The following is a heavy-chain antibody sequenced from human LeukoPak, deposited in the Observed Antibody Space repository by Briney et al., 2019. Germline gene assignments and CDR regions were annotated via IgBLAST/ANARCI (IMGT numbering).Heavy chain of an antibody. D-gene: IGHD5-24*01. CDR2: ITGSGDIP. CDR1: GFTFSYYI. CDR3: VRRDDNSAYDY. V-gene: IGHV3-64D*09. J-gene: IGHJ4*02. Sequence: GGSLRLSCSASGFTFSYYIMHWVRQAPGKGLETVSAITGSGDIPYYGDSVKGRFTISRDNSKNTLYLQMSSLRTEDTAMYYCVRRDDNSAYDYWGQGTLVTVSS.